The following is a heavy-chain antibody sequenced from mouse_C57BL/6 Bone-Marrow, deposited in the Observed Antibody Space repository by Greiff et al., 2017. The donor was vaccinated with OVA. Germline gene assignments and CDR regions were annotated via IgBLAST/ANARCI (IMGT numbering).Heavy chain of an antibody. D-gene: IGHD1-1*01. Sequence: DVQLQESGPGLVKPSQSLSLTCSVTGYSITSGYYWNWIRQFPGNKLEWMGYISYDGSNNYNPSLKNRISITRDTSKNQFFLKLNSVTTEDTATYYCARGITPFAYWGQGTLVTVSA. CDR2: ISYDGSN. CDR1: GYSITSGYY. CDR3: ARGITPFAY. V-gene: IGHV3-6*01. J-gene: IGHJ3*01.